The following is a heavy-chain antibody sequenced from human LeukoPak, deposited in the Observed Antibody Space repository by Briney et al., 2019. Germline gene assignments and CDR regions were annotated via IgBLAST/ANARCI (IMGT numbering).Heavy chain of an antibody. CDR2: ISANNGNT. CDR3: SRDDGPFGGVRFDH. D-gene: IGHD3-16*01. CDR1: GYTFTAYG. V-gene: IGHV1-18*01. Sequence: WASVKVSCKASGYTFTAYGISWVRQAPGQGLEWMGWISANNGNTNYAQKVQGRVTMTRDTSTSTARMELRSLRYDDTAVYYCSRDDGPFGGVRFDHWGQGTLVTVSS. J-gene: IGHJ4*02.